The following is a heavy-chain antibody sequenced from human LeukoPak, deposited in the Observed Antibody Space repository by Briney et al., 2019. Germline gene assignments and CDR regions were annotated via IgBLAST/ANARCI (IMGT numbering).Heavy chain of an antibody. CDR2: IYPGDSET. V-gene: IGHV5-51*01. J-gene: IGHJ4*02. CDR3: ARSGTSDEYNWNDVGNDY. D-gene: IGHD1-1*01. Sequence: GESLKISCKGSGFSFTTYWIGWVRQMPGKGLEWMGIIYPGDSETRYSPSFQGQVTISADKSISTAYLQWSSLKASDTAMYYCARSGTSDEYNWNDVGNDYWGQGTLVTVSS. CDR1: GFSFTTYW.